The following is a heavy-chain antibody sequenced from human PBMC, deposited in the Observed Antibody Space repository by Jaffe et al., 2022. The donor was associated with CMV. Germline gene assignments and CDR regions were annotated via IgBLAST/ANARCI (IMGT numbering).Heavy chain of an antibody. V-gene: IGHV1-3*01. CDR1: GYTFTSYA. Sequence: QVQLVQSGAEVKKPGASVKVSCKASGYTFTSYAMHWVRQAPGQRLEWMGWINAGNGNTKYSQKFQGRVTITRDTSASTAYMELSSLRSEDTAVYYCARCRGYSYGYDYWGQGTLVTVSS. J-gene: IGHJ4*02. D-gene: IGHD5-18*01. CDR3: ARCRGYSYGYDY. CDR2: INAGNGNT.